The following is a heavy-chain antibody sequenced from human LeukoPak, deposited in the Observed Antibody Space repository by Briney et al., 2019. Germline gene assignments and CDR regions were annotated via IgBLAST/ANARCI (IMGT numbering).Heavy chain of an antibody. CDR3: AGKYYYDSSGYFYVDY. Sequence: SETLSLTCAVYGYSISSGYYWGWIRQTPGKGLEWIGSVHHSGSTYYNPSLKSRVTISIDTSRNQFSLTMSSVTAADTAVYYCAGKYYYDSSGYFYVDYWGEGTLVTVSS. D-gene: IGHD3-22*01. CDR1: GYSISSGYY. V-gene: IGHV4-38-2*01. J-gene: IGHJ4*02. CDR2: VHHSGST.